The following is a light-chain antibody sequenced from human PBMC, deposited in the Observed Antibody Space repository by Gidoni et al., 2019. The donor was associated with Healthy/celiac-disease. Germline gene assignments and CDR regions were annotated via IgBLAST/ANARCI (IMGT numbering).Light chain of an antibody. V-gene: IGKV1-39*01. Sequence: DIQMTQSPSSLSASGEDRVTITCRASQSISSYLNWDQQKPGKAPKLLIYAASSLQSGVPSRFSGSGSGTDFTLTISSLQPEDFATYYCQQSYSTPPYTFGQGTKLEIK. J-gene: IGKJ2*01. CDR1: QSISSY. CDR3: QQSYSTPPYT. CDR2: AAS.